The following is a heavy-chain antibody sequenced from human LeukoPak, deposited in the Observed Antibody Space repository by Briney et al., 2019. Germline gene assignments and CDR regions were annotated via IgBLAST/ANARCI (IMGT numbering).Heavy chain of an antibody. CDR3: PSGSADY. CDR2: ISGTGGST. CDR1: RFTFSSYA. V-gene: IGHV3-23*01. J-gene: IGHJ4*02. D-gene: IGHD1-26*01. Sequence: GGSLRLSCAASRFTFSSYAMSWVRQAPGKGLEWVSGISGTGGSTYYADSVKGRFTISRDNSKNTLYLQMNSLRAEDTAVYYCPSGSADYWGQGTLVTVSS.